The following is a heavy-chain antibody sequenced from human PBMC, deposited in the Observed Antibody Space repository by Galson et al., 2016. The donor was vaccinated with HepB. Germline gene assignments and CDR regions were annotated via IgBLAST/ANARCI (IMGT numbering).Heavy chain of an antibody. CDR3: AGPRDCSSRSCYSREHFDM. CDR2: ISYSGDT. D-gene: IGHD2-2*01. J-gene: IGHJ3*02. CDR1: GDSIYSSSYY. V-gene: IGHV4-39*01. Sequence: SETLSLTCTVSGDSIYSSSYYWGWIRQPPGKGLEWIGSISYSGDTYYNPSLRSRVAISIHTSKNQLSLRLNSVTAADTAVYYCAGPRDCSSRSCYSREHFDMWGQGTMVIVSS.